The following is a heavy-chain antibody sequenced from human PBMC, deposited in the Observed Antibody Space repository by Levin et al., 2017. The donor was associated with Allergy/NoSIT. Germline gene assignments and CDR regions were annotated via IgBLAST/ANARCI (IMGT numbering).Heavy chain of an antibody. D-gene: IGHD6-19*01. CDR1: GGTFSSYT. J-gene: IGHJ6*02. CDR3: ARDWGPGIAVAGKTLYYYGMDV. Sequence: KISCKASGGTFSSYTISWVRQAPGQGLEWMGRIIPILGIANYAQKFQGRVTITADKSTSTAYMELSSLRSEDTAVYYCARDWGPGIAVAGKTLYYYGMDVWGQGTTVTVSS. V-gene: IGHV1-69*04. CDR2: IIPILGIA.